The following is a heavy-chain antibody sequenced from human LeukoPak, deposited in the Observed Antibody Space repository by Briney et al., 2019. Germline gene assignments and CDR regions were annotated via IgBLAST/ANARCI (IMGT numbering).Heavy chain of an antibody. J-gene: IGHJ4*02. CDR3: ARDLGDDYGDYPPVPLHHSSGWQWEPGFDY. Sequence: GASVKVSCKASGYTFTSFYMHWVRQAPGQGLEWMGIINPSGGSTSYAQKFQGRVTMTRDTSTSTVYMELSRPRSEDTAVCYCARDLGDDYGDYPPVPLHHSSGWQWEPGFDYWGQGTLVTVSS. CDR2: INPSGGST. V-gene: IGHV1-46*01. D-gene: IGHD6-19*01. CDR1: GYTFTSFY.